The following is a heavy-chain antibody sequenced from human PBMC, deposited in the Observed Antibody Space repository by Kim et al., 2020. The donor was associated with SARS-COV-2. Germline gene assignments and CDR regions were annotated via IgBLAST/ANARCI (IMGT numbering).Heavy chain of an antibody. D-gene: IGHD3-10*01. J-gene: IGHJ5*01. CDR1: GFMFNNYG. CDR3: VLDVSCCSWFCSFDT. CDR2: IWYGGTSDK. Sequence: GGSLRLSCVTSGFMFNNYGIHWVRQAPGKGLEWVAVIWYGGTSDKSYYDFVKGPLTLSILHSPYTCFVPMHILSCGSTAMYYCVLDVSCCSWFCSFDTWG. V-gene: IGHV3-33*02.